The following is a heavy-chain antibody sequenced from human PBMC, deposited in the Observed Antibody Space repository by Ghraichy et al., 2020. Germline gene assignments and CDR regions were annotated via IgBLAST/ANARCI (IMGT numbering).Heavy chain of an antibody. CDR1: GFTFSSYE. J-gene: IGHJ3*02. CDR2: ISSSGSTI. CDR3: ASLGAGNCGGDCYSRFVGLNDAFDI. D-gene: IGHD2-21*02. V-gene: IGHV3-48*03. Sequence: GGSLRLSCAASGFTFSSYEMNWVRQAPGKGLEWVSYISSSGSTIYYADSVKGRFTISRDNAKNSLYLQMNSLRAEDTAVYYCASLGAGNCGGDCYSRFVGLNDAFDIWGQGTMVTVSS.